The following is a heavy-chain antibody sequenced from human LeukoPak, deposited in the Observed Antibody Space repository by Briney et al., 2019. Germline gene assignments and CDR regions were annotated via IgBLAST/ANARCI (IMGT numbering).Heavy chain of an antibody. V-gene: IGHV3-30*03. D-gene: IGHD3-22*01. Sequence: PGGSLRLSCAASGFTFNNYAMHWVRQAPGKGLEWVAVISHDVSNKYYADSVKGRFTISRDNSKNTLYLRMNSLRAEDTAVYYCARDSMIVSYFDYWGQGTLVTVSS. CDR1: GFTFNNYA. CDR2: ISHDVSNK. J-gene: IGHJ4*02. CDR3: ARDSMIVSYFDY.